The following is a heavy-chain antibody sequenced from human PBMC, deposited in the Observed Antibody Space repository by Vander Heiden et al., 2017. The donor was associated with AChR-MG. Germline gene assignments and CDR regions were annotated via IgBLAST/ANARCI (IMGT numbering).Heavy chain of an antibody. Sequence: EVQLVESGGGLVQPGGSLRLACAASGFTVSSNYMSWVRQAPGKGLEWVSVIYSGGSTHYADSVKGRFTISRDNSKNTLYLQMNRLSADDTAVYYCARDAIIGVGATTGDYWGQGTLVTVSS. CDR2: IYSGGST. D-gene: IGHD1-26*01. J-gene: IGHJ4*02. CDR3: ARDAIIGVGATTGDY. V-gene: IGHV3-66*01. CDR1: GFTVSSNY.